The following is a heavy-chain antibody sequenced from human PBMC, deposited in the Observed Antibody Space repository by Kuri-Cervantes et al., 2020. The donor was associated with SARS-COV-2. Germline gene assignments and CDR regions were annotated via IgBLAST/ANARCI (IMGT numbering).Heavy chain of an antibody. D-gene: IGHD5/OR15-5a*01. CDR3: ARITGGSTVYYFDY. V-gene: IGHV4-34*01. Sequence: SQTLSLTCAVYGGSFSGYYWSWIRQPPGKGLEWIGEINHSGSTNYNPSLKSRVTISVDTSKNQFSLKLSSVTAADTAVYYCARITGGSTVYYFDYWGQGTLVTVSS. CDR2: INHSGST. CDR1: GGSFSGYY. J-gene: IGHJ4*02.